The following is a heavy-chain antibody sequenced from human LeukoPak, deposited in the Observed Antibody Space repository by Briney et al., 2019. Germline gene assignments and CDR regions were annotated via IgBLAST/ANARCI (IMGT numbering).Heavy chain of an antibody. V-gene: IGHV1-2*02. CDR1: GYTFTGYY. CDR3: ARDATVVTSNFDY. Sequence: GASVKVSCKASGYTFTGYYMHWVRQAPGQGLEWMGWINTNSGGTNYAQKFQGRVTMTRDTSISTANMELSRLRSDDTAVYYCARDATVVTSNFDYWGQGTLVTVSS. CDR2: INTNSGGT. D-gene: IGHD4-23*01. J-gene: IGHJ4*02.